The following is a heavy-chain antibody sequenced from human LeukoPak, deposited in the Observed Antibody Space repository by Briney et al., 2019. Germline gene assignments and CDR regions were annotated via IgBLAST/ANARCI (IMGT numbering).Heavy chain of an antibody. CDR3: ARGRGRIFGVVNYFDY. D-gene: IGHD3-3*01. J-gene: IGHJ4*02. CDR2: ISSSSYI. CDR1: GFTFSSYS. Sequence: GGSLRLSCAASGFTFSSYSMNWVRQAPGKGLEWVSSISSSSYIYYADSVKGRFTISRDKAKNSLYLQMNSLRAEDTAVYYCARGRGRIFGVVNYFDYWGQGTLVTVSS. V-gene: IGHV3-21*01.